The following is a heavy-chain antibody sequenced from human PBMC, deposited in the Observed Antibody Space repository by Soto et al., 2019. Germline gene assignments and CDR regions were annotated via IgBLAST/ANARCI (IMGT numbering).Heavy chain of an antibody. D-gene: IGHD6-13*01. J-gene: IGHJ4*02. CDR2: ISYDASNK. CDR1: GFTFSSYA. CDR3: ARGYSSSSAAFDY. Sequence: QVQLVESGGGVVQPGRSLRFSCAASGFTFSSYAMHWVRQAPGKGLEWVAIISYDASNKYYADSVKGRFTISRDNSKNTLYLQMNSLRAEDTAVYYCARGYSSSSAAFDYWGQGTLVTVSS. V-gene: IGHV3-30-3*01.